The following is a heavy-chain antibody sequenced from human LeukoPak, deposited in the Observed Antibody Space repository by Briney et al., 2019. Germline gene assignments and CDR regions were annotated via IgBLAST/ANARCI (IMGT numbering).Heavy chain of an antibody. J-gene: IGHJ6*02. Sequence: KTGASLRLSCAASGFTFSSYGMSWVPQAPGKGPEWVGRLKSKRDGETTDSAAPVKGRFIISRDDSKTTLYLQMNSLKTEDTAVYFCTTLGSHYYYFGFDVWGQGTTVTVSS. CDR2: LKSKRDGETT. CDR3: TTLGSHYYYFGFDV. CDR1: GFTFSSYG. D-gene: IGHD5-12*01. V-gene: IGHV3-15*01.